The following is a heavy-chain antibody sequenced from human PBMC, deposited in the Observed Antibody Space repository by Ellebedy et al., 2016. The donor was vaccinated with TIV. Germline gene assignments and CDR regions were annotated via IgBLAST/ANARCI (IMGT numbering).Heavy chain of an antibody. D-gene: IGHD6-19*01. CDR3: ARFRYTSAWHHGHNGPDR. V-gene: IGHV3-11*01. J-gene: IGHJ5*02. CDR1: GFTFSDYY. CDR2: ISSSGRIM. Sequence: GESLKISCAASGFTFSDYYMTWIRQAPGKGLEWVAYISSSGRIMYHADSVKGRFTISRDTAKNSLYLQMNSLRAEDTAVYYCARFRYTSAWHHGHNGPDRWGQGTLVSVSS.